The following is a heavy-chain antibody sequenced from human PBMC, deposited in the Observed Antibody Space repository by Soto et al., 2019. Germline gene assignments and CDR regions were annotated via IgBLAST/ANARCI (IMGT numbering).Heavy chain of an antibody. Sequence: ASVKVSCKASGYTFTGYYMHWVRQPPGQGLAWMGWINPKNGGTNYAQNFRRWVTMTRDTSISTAYMELSRLGSDDTAVYYCARDTRSYPRGDSDIWGQGTMVTVSS. CDR3: ARDTRSYPRGDSDI. V-gene: IGHV1-2*04. D-gene: IGHD2-21*01. CDR2: INPKNGGT. J-gene: IGHJ3*02. CDR1: GYTFTGYY.